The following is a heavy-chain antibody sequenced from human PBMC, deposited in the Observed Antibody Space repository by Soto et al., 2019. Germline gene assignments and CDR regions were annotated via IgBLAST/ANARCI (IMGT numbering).Heavy chain of an antibody. J-gene: IGHJ6*02. D-gene: IGHD1-26*01. CDR1: GGSFSGYY. CDR3: ARGNGRGYYYYGMDV. Sequence: PSETLSLTCAVYGGSFSGYYWSWIRQPPGKGLEWIGEINHSGSTNYNPSLKSRVTISVDTSKNQFSLKLSSVTAADTAVYYCARGNGRGYYYYGMDVWGQGTTATV. V-gene: IGHV4-34*01. CDR2: INHSGST.